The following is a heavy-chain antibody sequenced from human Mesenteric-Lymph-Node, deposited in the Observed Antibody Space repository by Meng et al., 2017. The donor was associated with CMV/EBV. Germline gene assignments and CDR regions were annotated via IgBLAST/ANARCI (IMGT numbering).Heavy chain of an antibody. J-gene: IGHJ4*02. D-gene: IGHD2/OR15-2a*01. V-gene: IGHV4-61*08. CDR2: IYGTGIT. Sequence: QVQLQDSGPGLVKPSETLSLTCIVSGVSVTSGAYHWSWIRQSPGKGLEWIGYIYGTGITIYNPSLKSRVTILLETSKNQFSLKLNSVTTADTAVYYCAKSRSSTPGIVDDWGQGTLVTVSS. CDR1: GVSVTSGAYH. CDR3: AKSRSSTPGIVDD.